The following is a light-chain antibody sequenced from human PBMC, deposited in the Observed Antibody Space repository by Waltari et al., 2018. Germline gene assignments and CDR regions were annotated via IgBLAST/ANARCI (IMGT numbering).Light chain of an antibody. CDR2: KAS. V-gene: IGKV1-5*03. Sequence: DIQLTQSPSTLSASVGDRVTITCRASQSISNWLSWYQQKPGKAPKLLIYKASGLESGVPSRFSCSGSGTEFTLTISGLQLDDFATYFCQQYDTYAFGQGTKVEI. CDR3: QQYDTYA. J-gene: IGKJ1*01. CDR1: QSISNW.